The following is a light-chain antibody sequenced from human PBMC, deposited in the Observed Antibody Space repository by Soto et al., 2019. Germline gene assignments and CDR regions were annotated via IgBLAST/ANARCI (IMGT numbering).Light chain of an antibody. V-gene: IGLV2-14*01. CDR3: SSYTSSTNPYV. CDR2: EVS. J-gene: IGLJ1*01. CDR1: SSDIGGYNY. Sequence: QSALTQPASVSGSPGQSITIPCTGTSSDIGGYNYVSWYQQHPGKAPKLLIYEVSNRPSGVSNRFSGSKSSNTASLTISGLQAEDEADYYCSSYTSSTNPYVFGTGTKLTVL.